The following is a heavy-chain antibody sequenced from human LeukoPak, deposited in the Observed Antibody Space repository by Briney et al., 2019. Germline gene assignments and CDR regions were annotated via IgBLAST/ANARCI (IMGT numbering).Heavy chain of an antibody. Sequence: PGGSLRLSCAASGFTFSNYGMHWVRQAPGKGLEWVAAIWYDGSNKYYADSVKGRFTISRDNSMNTLYLQMNSLRAEDTAVYYCARAWSYRSYFDYWGQGTLVTVSS. CDR2: IWYDGSNK. J-gene: IGHJ4*02. CDR3: ARAWSYRSYFDY. CDR1: GFTFSNYG. D-gene: IGHD3-16*02. V-gene: IGHV3-33*01.